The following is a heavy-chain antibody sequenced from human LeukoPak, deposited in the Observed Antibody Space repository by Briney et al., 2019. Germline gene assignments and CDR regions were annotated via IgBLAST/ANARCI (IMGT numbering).Heavy chain of an antibody. CDR1: GYTFTDYY. J-gene: IGHJ4*02. D-gene: IGHD2-15*01. V-gene: IGHV1-2*02. CDR3: VAEYCSGAYCSGAFDY. CDR2: INANNGGT. Sequence: GASVKVSCKASGYTFTDYYMHWVRQAPGQGLEWMGWINANNGGTKSAQKFQGRVTMTRDTSISTSYMELSRLESDDTALYYCVAEYCSGAYCSGAFDYWGQGSLVTVSS.